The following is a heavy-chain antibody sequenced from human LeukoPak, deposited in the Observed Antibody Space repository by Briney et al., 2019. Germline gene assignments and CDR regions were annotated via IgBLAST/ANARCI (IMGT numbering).Heavy chain of an antibody. CDR3: ATRAWGAAAGIPYY. Sequence: ASVKVSCKASGYTFTSYDINWVRQATGQGLEWMGWVNPNSGNTGYAQKFQGRVTMTRNTSISTAYMELSSLRSEDTAVYYRATRAWGAAAGIPYYWGQGTLVTVSS. D-gene: IGHD6-13*01. V-gene: IGHV1-8*01. CDR2: VNPNSGNT. J-gene: IGHJ4*02. CDR1: GYTFTSYD.